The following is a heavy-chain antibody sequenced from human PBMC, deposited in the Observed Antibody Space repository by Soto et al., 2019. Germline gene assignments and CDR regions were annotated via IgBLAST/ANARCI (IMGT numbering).Heavy chain of an antibody. CDR2: ISWNSASI. CDR1: GFTFDDYA. V-gene: IGHV3-9*01. CDR3: AKDTEPVRQGGMDV. D-gene: IGHD6-13*01. J-gene: IGHJ6*02. Sequence: LRLSCAVSGFTFDDYAMHWVRQAPGKGLGWVSGISWNSASIHYADSVQGRFTISRDNAKNSLYLQMNSLRAEDTALYYCAKDTEPVRQGGMDVWGQGTTVTVSS.